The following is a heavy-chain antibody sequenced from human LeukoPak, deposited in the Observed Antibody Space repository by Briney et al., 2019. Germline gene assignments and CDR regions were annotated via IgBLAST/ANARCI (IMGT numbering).Heavy chain of an antibody. J-gene: IGHJ4*02. Sequence: GGSLRLSCAASGFTFSSYAMHWVRQAPGKGMERGAVISYDGTNKYYADSVKGGFTISRDNSKNTLYLQMNSLRAEDTAVYYCARSMYSSGWPEFDYWGQGTLVTVSS. CDR3: ARSMYSSGWPEFDY. D-gene: IGHD6-19*01. V-gene: IGHV3-30*04. CDR1: GFTFSSYA. CDR2: ISYDGTNK.